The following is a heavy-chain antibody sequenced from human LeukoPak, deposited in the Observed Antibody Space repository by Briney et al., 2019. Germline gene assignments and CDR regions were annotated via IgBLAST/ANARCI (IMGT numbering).Heavy chain of an antibody. Sequence: SETLSLTFTVSGGPMNPYHWGWIRQPPGKGPEWTGYIYYSGSTNYNPSLKSRVTISVDTSKNQFSLKLSSVTAADTAIYYCARAVSGRFDYWGQGTLVTVSS. CDR2: IYYSGST. CDR3: ARAVSGRFDY. CDR1: GGPMNPYH. D-gene: IGHD6-19*01. V-gene: IGHV4-59*08. J-gene: IGHJ4*02.